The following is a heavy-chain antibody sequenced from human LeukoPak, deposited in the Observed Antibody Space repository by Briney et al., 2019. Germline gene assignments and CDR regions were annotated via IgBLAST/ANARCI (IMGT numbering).Heavy chain of an antibody. CDR3: ARSRIYSSGWEGSGYYYMDV. Sequence: GASVKVSCKASGYTFTTSDINWVRQAPGQGLQWMGWMNPNSGNAVYAQKFQGRVTMTRSTSITTAYMELSSLRSEDTAVYYCARSRIYSSGWEGSGYYYMDVWGKGTTVTVSS. J-gene: IGHJ6*03. CDR2: MNPNSGNA. CDR1: GYTFTTSD. D-gene: IGHD6-19*01. V-gene: IGHV1-8*01.